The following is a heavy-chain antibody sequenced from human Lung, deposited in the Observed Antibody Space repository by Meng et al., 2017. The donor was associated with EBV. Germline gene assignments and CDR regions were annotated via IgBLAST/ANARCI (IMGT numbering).Heavy chain of an antibody. CDR3: ARALGRFDP. CDR2: MNPNSGNT. J-gene: IGHJ5*02. CDR1: GYPFTSYD. Sequence: QVQLVLSRSELKTPGASVKVSCKASGYPFTSYDINWVRQATGQGLEWMGWMNPNSGNTGYAQKFQGRVTMTRNTSISTAYMELSSLRSGDTAVYYCARALGRFDPWGQGTLVTVSS. D-gene: IGHD3-16*01. V-gene: IGHV1-8*01.